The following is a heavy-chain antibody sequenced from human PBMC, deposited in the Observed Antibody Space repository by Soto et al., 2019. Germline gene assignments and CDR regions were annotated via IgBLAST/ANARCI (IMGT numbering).Heavy chain of an antibody. V-gene: IGHV3-23*01. J-gene: IGHJ4*02. D-gene: IGHD3-9*01. CDR1: GFTFSSYA. CDR2: ISGSGGST. Sequence: EVQLLESGGGLVQPGGSLRLSCAASGFTFSSYAMSWVRQAPGKGLEWVSAISGSGGSTYYADSVKGRFTISRDNSKNTLYLQMNSLRAEDTAVYYCAKDLDLTGYLSPVIDYWGQGTLVTVSS. CDR3: AKDLDLTGYLSPVIDY.